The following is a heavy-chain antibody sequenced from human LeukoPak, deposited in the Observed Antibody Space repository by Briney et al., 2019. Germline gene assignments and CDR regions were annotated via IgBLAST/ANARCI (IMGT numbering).Heavy chain of an antibody. J-gene: IGHJ4*02. D-gene: IGHD6-13*01. V-gene: IGHV3-30*02. CDR2: IQYDGSTK. Sequence: GGSLRLSCAASGFTFSSYDMHWVRQAPGKGLEWVAFIQYDGSTKYYADSLEGRFTISRDNSKNTLYLQMNSLRTEDTAVYYCARDSIRQQLYYFDYWGQGTLVTVSS. CDR1: GFTFSSYD. CDR3: ARDSIRQQLYYFDY.